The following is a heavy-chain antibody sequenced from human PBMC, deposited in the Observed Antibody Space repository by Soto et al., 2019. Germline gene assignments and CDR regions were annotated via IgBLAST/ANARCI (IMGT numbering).Heavy chain of an antibody. J-gene: IGHJ5*02. D-gene: IGHD6-19*01. CDR3: AKDGIAVADSYNWFDP. CDR1: GFTFDDYT. Sequence: PGGSLRLSCAASGFTFDDYTMHWVRQAPGKGLEWVSLISWDGGSTYYADSVKGRFTISRDNSKNSLYLQMNSLRTEDTALYYCAKDGIAVADSYNWFDPWGQGTLVTVSS. V-gene: IGHV3-43*01. CDR2: ISWDGGST.